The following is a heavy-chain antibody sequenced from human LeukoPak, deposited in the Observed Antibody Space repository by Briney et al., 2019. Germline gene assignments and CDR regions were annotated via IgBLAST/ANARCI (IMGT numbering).Heavy chain of an antibody. CDR3: ARDRSTVTRGNFDY. J-gene: IGHJ4*02. CDR1: GYTFTSYG. D-gene: IGHD2-21*02. CDR2: ISAYNGNT. Sequence: ASVKVSCKASGYTFTSYGISWVRQAPGQGREWMGWISAYNGNTNYAQKLQGRVTMTTDTSTSTAYMELRSLRSDDTAVYYCARDRSTVTRGNFDYWGQGTLVTVSS. V-gene: IGHV1-18*01.